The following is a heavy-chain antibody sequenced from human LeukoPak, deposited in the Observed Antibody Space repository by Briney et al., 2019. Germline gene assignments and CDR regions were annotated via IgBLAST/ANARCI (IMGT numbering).Heavy chain of an antibody. CDR3: ATERNYDILTGYLD. CDR1: GGSISSSSYY. Sequence: ETLSLTCTVSGGSISSSSYYWGWIRQPPGKGLEWVSVIYSGGSTKYADSVKGRFTISRDNSKNILYLQMNSLRAEDTAVYYCATERNYDILTGYLDWGQGTLVTVSS. CDR2: IYSGGST. V-gene: IGHV3-66*01. J-gene: IGHJ4*02. D-gene: IGHD3-9*01.